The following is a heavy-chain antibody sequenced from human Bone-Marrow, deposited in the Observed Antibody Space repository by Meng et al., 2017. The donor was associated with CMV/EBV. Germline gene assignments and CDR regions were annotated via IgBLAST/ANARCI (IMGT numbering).Heavy chain of an antibody. J-gene: IGHJ4*02. D-gene: IGHD5-24*01. V-gene: IGHV3-33*08. CDR2: IWYDGSTK. Sequence: GESLKISCAASGFTFSNYNMGWVRQAPVRGLEWVAVIWYDGSTKYYADSVKGRFTVSRDNSKSTLYLQMNILWADDTAVYYCAKALGRATTQFDTCGQGTLVTVSS. CDR1: GFTFSNYN. CDR3: AKALGRATTQFDT.